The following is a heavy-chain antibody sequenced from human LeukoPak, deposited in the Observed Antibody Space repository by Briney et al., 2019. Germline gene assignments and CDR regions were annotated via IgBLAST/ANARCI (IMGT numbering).Heavy chain of an antibody. CDR1: GFTFDNCA. Sequence: GGSLRLSCVASGFTFDNCAMHWVRQVPGKGLEWVAIISEDGSITYYADSVKGRFSISRDNSKNPLYLQMNSLRREDTAFYYCAKDPRREYYFDFWGQGTRVTVSS. V-gene: IGHV3-43*02. D-gene: IGHD3-10*01. CDR2: ISEDGSIT. CDR3: AKDPRREYYFDF. J-gene: IGHJ4*02.